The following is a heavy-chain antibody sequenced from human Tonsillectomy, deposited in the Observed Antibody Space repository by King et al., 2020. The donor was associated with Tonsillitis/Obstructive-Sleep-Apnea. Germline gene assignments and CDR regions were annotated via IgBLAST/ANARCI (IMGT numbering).Heavy chain of an antibody. V-gene: IGHV3-43*02. J-gene: IGHJ4*02. Sequence: VQLVESGGGVVQPGGSLRLSCAASGFIFDDYAMHWVRQAPGKGLEWVSLISGDGGSTYYADSVKGRFPISRDNSKNSLYLQMNSLRTEDTALYYCAKDISYYGSGSYYNYWGQGTLVTVSS. CDR1: GFIFDDYA. CDR2: ISGDGGST. CDR3: AKDISYYGSGSYYNY. D-gene: IGHD3-10*01.